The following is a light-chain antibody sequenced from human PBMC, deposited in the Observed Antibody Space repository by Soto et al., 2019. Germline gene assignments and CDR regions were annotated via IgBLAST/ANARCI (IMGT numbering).Light chain of an antibody. Sequence: DIQMTQSPSSLSASVGDRVTITCRASQDISNFLAWFQQKPGKAPKSLMSAASRLHSGVPSKFSGSGSGTDFTLTINSLQPEDSATYYCQQYKTYPVTFGQGTRLEIK. CDR2: AAS. V-gene: IGKV1-16*02. J-gene: IGKJ5*01. CDR1: QDISNF. CDR3: QQYKTYPVT.